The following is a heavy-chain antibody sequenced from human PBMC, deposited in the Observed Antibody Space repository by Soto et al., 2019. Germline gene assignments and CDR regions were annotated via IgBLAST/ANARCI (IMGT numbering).Heavy chain of an antibody. CDR3: AKDTAIIFDY. CDR1: GFTFSNAW. V-gene: IGHV3-23*01. J-gene: IGHJ4*02. D-gene: IGHD3-10*01. CDR2: FLGGGGIT. Sequence: PGGSLRLSCAASGFTFSNAWINWVRQAPGKGLEWVSIFLGGGGITYYADSVKGRFTISRDNSKNTLYLQMNSLRAEDTALYYCAKDTAIIFDYWGQGTLVTVSS.